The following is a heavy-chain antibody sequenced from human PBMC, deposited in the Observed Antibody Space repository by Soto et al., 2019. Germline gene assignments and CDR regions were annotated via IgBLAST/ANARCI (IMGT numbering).Heavy chain of an antibody. CDR2: INTDGSTT. CDR1: GFTFSNYW. J-gene: IGHJ4*02. Sequence: EVQRVESGGGLVQPGGSLRLSCAASGFTFSNYWMHWVRQAPGKGPVWVSRINTDGSTTNYADSVKGRFTISRDNAKNTLYLQTNSLGAEDTAVYYCARDLGGYASHWGQGTLVTVSS. CDR3: ARDLGGYASH. D-gene: IGHD3-16*01. V-gene: IGHV3-74*01.